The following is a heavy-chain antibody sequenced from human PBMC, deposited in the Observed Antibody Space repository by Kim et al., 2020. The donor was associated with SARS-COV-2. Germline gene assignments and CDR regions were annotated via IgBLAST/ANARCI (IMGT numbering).Heavy chain of an antibody. D-gene: IGHD3-10*01. J-gene: IGHJ4*01. Sequence: GGSLRLSCEVSGFNVNSNYMTWVRQAPGKGLEWVSVLSSGGTTNYADSLKGRFTISRDNSRNTLYLQMNSLRAEDTAVYYCARAAPALQFFGEFLFDYWG. CDR1: GFNVNSNY. CDR3: ARAAPALQFFGEFLFDY. CDR2: LSSGGTT. V-gene: IGHV3-53*01.